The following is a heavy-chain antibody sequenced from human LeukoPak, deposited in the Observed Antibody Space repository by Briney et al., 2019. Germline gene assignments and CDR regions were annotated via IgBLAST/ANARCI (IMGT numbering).Heavy chain of an antibody. CDR3: ARGLTPRSSSVTPLIDS. V-gene: IGHV2-70*11. D-gene: IGHD6-6*01. CDR2: IDWDDDK. CDR1: GFSLSTTGMC. J-gene: IGHJ4*02. Sequence: SGPALVKPTQTLTLTCTFSGFSLSTTGMCVGWIRQPPGKALEWLARIDWDDDKYYITCLKTRLTISKDTSKNQVVLTMTNMDPVDTATYFCARGLTPRSSSVTPLIDSWGQGTLVTVSS.